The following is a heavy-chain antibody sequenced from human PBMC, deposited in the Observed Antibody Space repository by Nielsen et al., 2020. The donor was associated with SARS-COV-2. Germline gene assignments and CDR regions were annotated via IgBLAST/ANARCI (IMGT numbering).Heavy chain of an antibody. D-gene: IGHD2-15*01. Sequence: IRQPPGKGLEWVAVISYDGSNKYYADSVKGRFTISRDNSKNSLYLQMNSLRVEDTAVYYCAKDRAIVVVVAASGGIDNWGQGTLVTVSS. CDR3: AKDRAIVVVVAASGGIDN. CDR2: ISYDGSNK. V-gene: IGHV3-30*18. J-gene: IGHJ4*02.